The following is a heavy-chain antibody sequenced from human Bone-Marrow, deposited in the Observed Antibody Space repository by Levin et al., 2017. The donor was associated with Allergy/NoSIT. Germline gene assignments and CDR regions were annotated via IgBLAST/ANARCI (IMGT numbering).Heavy chain of an antibody. J-gene: IGHJ4*02. CDR1: GFSLRTSGVG. CDR3: AHRLVEARYKSRNGGYFEY. CDR2: IYWDDDK. D-gene: IGHD7-27*01. Sequence: SGPTLVKPTQTLTLTCTFSGFSLRTSGVGVGWIRQPPGKALEWLAFIYWDDDKRYSPSLSSRLTINKDTSKNQVVLTMTNMDPGDTATYFCAHRLVEARYKSRNGGYFEYWGQGNLVTVSS. V-gene: IGHV2-5*02.